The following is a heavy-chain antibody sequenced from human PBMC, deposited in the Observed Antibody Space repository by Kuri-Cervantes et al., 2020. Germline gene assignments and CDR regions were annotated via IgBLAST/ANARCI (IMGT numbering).Heavy chain of an antibody. V-gene: IGHV3-23*01. J-gene: IGHJ4*02. D-gene: IGHD6-13*01. Sequence: GGSLRLSCAASGFTFSSYAMSWVRQAPGKGLEWVSAISGSGGSTYYADSVKGRFTISRDNSKNTLYLQMNSLRAEDTAVCYCAKDLGYSSSRAFDYWGQGTLVTVSS. CDR2: ISGSGGST. CDR3: AKDLGYSSSRAFDY. CDR1: GFTFSSYA.